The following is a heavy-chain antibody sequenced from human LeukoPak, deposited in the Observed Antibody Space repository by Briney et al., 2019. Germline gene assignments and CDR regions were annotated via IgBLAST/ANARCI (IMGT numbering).Heavy chain of an antibody. CDR2: IYSGGST. CDR1: GFTVSSNY. CDR3: ARDHYYGSGSSDY. J-gene: IGHJ4*02. Sequence: GGSLRLSCAASGFTVSSNYMSWVRQAPGKGLEWVSVIYSGGSTYYADSVKGRFTISRDNSKNTLYLQMNSPRAEDTAVYYCARDHYYGSGSSDYWGQGTLVTVSS. V-gene: IGHV3-66*01. D-gene: IGHD3-10*01.